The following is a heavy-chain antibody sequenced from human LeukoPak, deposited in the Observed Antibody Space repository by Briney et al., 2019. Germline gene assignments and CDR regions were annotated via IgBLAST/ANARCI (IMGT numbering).Heavy chain of an antibody. CDR3: ARAKSDYDILTGYYNVGGFDY. CDR1: GFTFSSYS. D-gene: IGHD3-9*01. CDR2: ITSSSSTI. J-gene: IGHJ4*02. Sequence: GGSLRLSCAASGFTFSSYSMNWVRQAPGKGLEWVSYITSSSSTIYYADSVKGRFTISRDNAKNSLYLQMNSLRAEDTAVYYCARAKSDYDILTGYYNVGGFDYWGQGTLVTVSS. V-gene: IGHV3-48*01.